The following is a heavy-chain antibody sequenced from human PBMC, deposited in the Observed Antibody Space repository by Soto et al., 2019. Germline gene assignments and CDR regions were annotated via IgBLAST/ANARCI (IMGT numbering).Heavy chain of an antibody. CDR1: GFSFSRHS. CDR2: IGNDPSYL. CDR3: ARAVVVPAAMSGYYYYYGMDV. V-gene: IGHV3-21*04. D-gene: IGHD2-2*01. Sequence: GGSLRLSCEASGFSFSRHSMNWVRQAPGKGLEWVSSIGNDPSYLYYVGSVKGRFTISRDNAKNSLYLQMNSLRVEDTAVYYCARAVVVPAAMSGYYYYYGMDVWGQGTTVTVSS. J-gene: IGHJ6*02.